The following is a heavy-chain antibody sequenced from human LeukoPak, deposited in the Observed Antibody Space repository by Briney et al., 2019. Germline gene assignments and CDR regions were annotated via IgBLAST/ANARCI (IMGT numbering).Heavy chain of an antibody. J-gene: IGHJ4*02. Sequence: VGSLRLSCAASVFTFSSYAMSWVRQAPGKGLKWVSAISGGGGSTYYADSVKCRFTISRDNSKNTLYLQMTTLRAEDTAVYYCAKARPATVTTFDSWGQGTLVTVSS. CDR1: VFTFSSYA. CDR2: ISGGGGST. CDR3: AKARPATVTTFDS. V-gene: IGHV3-23*01. D-gene: IGHD4-11*01.